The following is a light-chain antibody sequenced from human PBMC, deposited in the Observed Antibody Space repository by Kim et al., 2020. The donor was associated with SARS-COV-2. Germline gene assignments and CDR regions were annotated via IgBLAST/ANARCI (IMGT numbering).Light chain of an antibody. V-gene: IGLV7-43*01. J-gene: IGLJ3*02. CDR1: TGAVTSGYY. CDR3: LLYYGASWV. CDR2: TTS. Sequence: QAVVTQEPSLTVSPGGTVTLTCTSSTGAVTSGYYPSWFQQKPGQAPRALIYTTSSKYSWTPARFSGSLLGGKAALTLSGVQPEDEGEYYCLLYYGASWVFGGGTQLTVL.